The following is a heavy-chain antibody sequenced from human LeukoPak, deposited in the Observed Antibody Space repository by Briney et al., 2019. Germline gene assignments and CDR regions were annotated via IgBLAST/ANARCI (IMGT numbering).Heavy chain of an antibody. CDR2: ISGSGGST. D-gene: IGHD2-15*01. CDR1: GFTFSSYA. Sequence: GGSLRLSCAASGFTFSSYAMSWVRQAPGKGLEWVSAISGSGGSTYYADSVKGRFTISRDNAKNSLYLQMGSLRAEDTAIFYCTSWSSCSSDNCQFNYWGQGTLVTVSS. CDR3: TSWSSCSSDNCQFNY. V-gene: IGHV3-23*01. J-gene: IGHJ4*02.